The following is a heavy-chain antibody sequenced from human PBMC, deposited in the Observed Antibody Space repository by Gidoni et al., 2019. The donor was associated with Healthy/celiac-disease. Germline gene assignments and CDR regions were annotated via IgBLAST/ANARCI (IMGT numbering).Heavy chain of an antibody. CDR2: IYYSGST. CDR3: ARIEGGGYYYYYYGMDV. CDR1: GGSISSSSYY. Sequence: QLQLQESGPGLVKPSETLSLTCTVSGGSISSSSYYWGWIRQPPGKGLEWIGSIYYSGSTYYNPSLKSRVTISVDTSKNQFSLKLSSVTAADTAVYYCARIEGGGYYYYYYGMDVWGQGTTVTVSS. J-gene: IGHJ6*02. D-gene: IGHD3-16*01. V-gene: IGHV4-39*01.